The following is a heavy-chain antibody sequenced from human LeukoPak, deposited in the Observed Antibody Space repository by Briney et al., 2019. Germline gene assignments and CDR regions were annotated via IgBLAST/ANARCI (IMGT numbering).Heavy chain of an antibody. Sequence: GGSLRLSCAASGFTFSSYTMNWVRQAPGKGLEWVSSISTGSSYMYYANSVKGRFTISRDNAKNSLYLQMNSLRAEDTAVYYCARDRLGVEMSTINRFDYWGQGTLVAVSS. V-gene: IGHV3-21*01. D-gene: IGHD5-24*01. CDR1: GFTFSSYT. CDR3: ARDRLGVEMSTINRFDY. CDR2: ISTGSSYM. J-gene: IGHJ4*02.